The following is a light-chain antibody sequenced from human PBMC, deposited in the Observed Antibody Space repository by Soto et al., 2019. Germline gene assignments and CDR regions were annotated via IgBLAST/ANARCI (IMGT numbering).Light chain of an antibody. CDR3: SSYTSSSTLLL. CDR1: SSDVGGYNY. Sequence: QSALTQPASVSGSPGQSITISCTGTSSDVGGYNYVSWYQHHPGKAPKLMIYDVTNRPSGVSNRFSGSKSGNTASLTISGLQAEDEADYYCSSYTSSSTLLLFGGGTK. CDR2: DVT. V-gene: IGLV2-14*01. J-gene: IGLJ2*01.